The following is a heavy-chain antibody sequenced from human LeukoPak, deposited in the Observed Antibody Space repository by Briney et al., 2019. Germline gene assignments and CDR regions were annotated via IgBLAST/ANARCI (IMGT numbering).Heavy chain of an antibody. CDR2: IYYSGST. J-gene: IGHJ4*02. V-gene: IGHV4-59*01. Sequence: PSETLSLTCTVSGGSISSYYWSWIRQPPGKGLGWIGYIYYSGSTNYNPSLKSRVTISVDTSKNQFSLKLSSVTAADTAVYYCARDSSSYYYFDYWGQGTLVTVSS. CDR3: ARDSSSYYYFDY. D-gene: IGHD6-13*01. CDR1: GGSISSYY.